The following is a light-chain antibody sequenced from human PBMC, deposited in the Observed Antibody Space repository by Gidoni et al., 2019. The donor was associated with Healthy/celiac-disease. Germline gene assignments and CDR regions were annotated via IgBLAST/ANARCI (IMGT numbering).Light chain of an antibody. V-gene: IGKV3-15*01. CDR2: GAA. Sequence: EIVMTQSPATLSVSPGERATRPCRASQSVSSNLAWYQQKPGQAPRLLSYGAATRATCIPARFSGSVSGTEITLTISSLQSEDFAVYYCQQYNNWPLYTFGQGTKLEIK. J-gene: IGKJ2*01. CDR3: QQYNNWPLYT. CDR1: QSVSSN.